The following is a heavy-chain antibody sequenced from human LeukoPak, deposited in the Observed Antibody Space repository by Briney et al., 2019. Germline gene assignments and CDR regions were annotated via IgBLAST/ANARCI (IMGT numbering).Heavy chain of an antibody. V-gene: IGHV3-33*01. CDR1: RFTFSPYG. Sequence: PGMSLGLSCAASRFTFSPYGMHWVRQAPGKGLEWVAVIWHDGSNKFYVDSVKGRFTISRDNSKNTLYLQMNSLRTEDTAVYYCGRGKASGGYSEYGLDALEMWGQGTMVTVSS. CDR2: IWHDGSNK. D-gene: IGHD1-26*01. CDR3: GRGKASGGYSEYGLDALEM. J-gene: IGHJ3*02.